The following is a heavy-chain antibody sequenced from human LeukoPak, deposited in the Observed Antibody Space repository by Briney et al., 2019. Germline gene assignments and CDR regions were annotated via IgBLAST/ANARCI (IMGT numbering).Heavy chain of an antibody. J-gene: IGHJ4*02. CDR3: ARGTQVRRSGIDY. D-gene: IGHD1-26*01. V-gene: IGHV4-59*01. CDR1: RYSISNFY. CDR2: VYYTGST. Sequence: SETLSLTCPVSRYSISNFYWVWIPQSPGQGLVGMGYVYYTGSTNYNHSLKSRVTMSVDTSKNKFSLKLTSVTAADKAVYYCARGTQVRRSGIDYWGQGILVTVSS.